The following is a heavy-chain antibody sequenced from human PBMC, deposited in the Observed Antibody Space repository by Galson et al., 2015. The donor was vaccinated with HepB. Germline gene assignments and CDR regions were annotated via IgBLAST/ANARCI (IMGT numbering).Heavy chain of an antibody. D-gene: IGHD3-3*02. V-gene: IGHV4-59*01. J-gene: IGHJ4*02. CDR1: GGSISSSF. CDR2: ISYSGST. Sequence: SETLSLTCTVSGGSISSSFWSWIRQPPGQGLEWIGYISYSGSTNYNPSLKSRVTISLDTSKNQFSLNLSSVTAADTAVYYCARDASIFGVVNSFDSWGQGALITVSS. CDR3: ARDASIFGVVNSFDS.